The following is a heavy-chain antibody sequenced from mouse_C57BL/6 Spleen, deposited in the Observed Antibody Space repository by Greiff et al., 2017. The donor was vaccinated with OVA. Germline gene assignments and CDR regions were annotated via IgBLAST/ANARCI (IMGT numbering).Heavy chain of an antibody. V-gene: IGHV1-22*01. D-gene: IGHD2-4*01. CDR3: ARRGYDYDEGYYFDY. J-gene: IGHJ2*01. CDR1: GYTFTDYN. Sequence: EVQGVESGPELVKPGASVKMSCKASGYTFTDYNMHWVKQSHGKSLEWIGYINPNNGGTSYNQKFKGKATLTVNKSSSTAYMELRSLTSEDSAVYYCARRGYDYDEGYYFDYWGQGTTLTVSS. CDR2: INPNNGGT.